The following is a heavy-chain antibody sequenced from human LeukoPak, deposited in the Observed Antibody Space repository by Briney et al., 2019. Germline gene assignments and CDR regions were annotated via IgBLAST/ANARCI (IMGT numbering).Heavy chain of an antibody. D-gene: IGHD3-3*01. CDR1: GFIFSTYN. V-gene: IGHV3-30-3*01. Sequence: GGSLRLSCTASGFIFSTYNMNWVRQAPGKGLEWVAVISYDGSNKYYADSVKGRFTISRDNSKNTLYLQMNSLRAEDTAVYYCARVYYDFSSYYMDVWGRGTTVTVSS. J-gene: IGHJ6*03. CDR2: ISYDGSNK. CDR3: ARVYYDFSSYYMDV.